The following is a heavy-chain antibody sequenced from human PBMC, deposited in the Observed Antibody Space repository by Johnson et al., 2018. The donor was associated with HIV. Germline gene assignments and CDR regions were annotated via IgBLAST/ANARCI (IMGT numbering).Heavy chain of an antibody. D-gene: IGHD3-22*01. Sequence: MLLVESGGGVVQPGRSLRLSCAASGFTFSSYAMHWVRQAPGKGLEWVAVISYYGSNKYYADSVKGRFTISRDNSKNTLYLQMNSLRAEDTAVHYCARVTMIVVVMQAFDIWGQGTMVTVSS. V-gene: IGHV3-30-3*01. CDR1: GFTFSSYA. J-gene: IGHJ3*02. CDR3: ARVTMIVVVMQAFDI. CDR2: ISYYGSNK.